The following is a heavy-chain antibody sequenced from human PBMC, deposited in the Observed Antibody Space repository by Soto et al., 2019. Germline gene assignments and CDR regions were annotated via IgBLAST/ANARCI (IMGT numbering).Heavy chain of an antibody. CDR3: GRLEGLATISYSFDC. CDR1: GGCVSSSSYY. Sequence: PSETLSLTCTVAGGCVSSSSYYWGWVRQPPGKGLEWIGSVYYSGSTYYNPSLESRVTISVDKSKNQFSLKLMSLSAADTAVYYCGRLEGLATISYSFDCWGQGALVTVSS. J-gene: IGHJ4*02. D-gene: IGHD3-9*01. V-gene: IGHV4-39*01. CDR2: VYYSGST.